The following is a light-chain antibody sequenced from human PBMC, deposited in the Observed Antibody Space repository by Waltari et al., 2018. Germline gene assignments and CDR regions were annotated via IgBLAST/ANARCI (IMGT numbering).Light chain of an antibody. V-gene: IGLV2-14*01. CDR1: DSDVGAYYF. J-gene: IGLJ1*01. Sequence: QSALTQPASVSGSPGQSLTISCSGTDSDVGAYYFVSWYQQHPGKAPHLIIYEVSNRPSGISNRFSASKSGNTASLTISGLQAEDEADYYCSSYTTSSAPGVFGTGTRVTVL. CDR2: EVS. CDR3: SSYTTSSAPGV.